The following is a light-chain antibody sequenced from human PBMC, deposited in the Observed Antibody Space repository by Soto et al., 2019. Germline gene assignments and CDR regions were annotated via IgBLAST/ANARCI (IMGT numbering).Light chain of an antibody. Sequence: DVVITQTPLSLSVAPGQPASISCQASQSLLHITGETFLFWYLQKPGQSPQLLIYEVSTRVSGVPDRFSGSGSGTDFTLEISRVETDDVGIYYGMQSTQLPPTFGQGTRLEIK. J-gene: IGKJ5*01. CDR3: MQSTQLPPT. V-gene: IGKV2D-29*02. CDR1: QSLLHITGETF. CDR2: EVS.